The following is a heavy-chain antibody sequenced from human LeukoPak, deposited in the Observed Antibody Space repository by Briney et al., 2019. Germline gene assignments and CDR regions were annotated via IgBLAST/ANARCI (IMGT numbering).Heavy chain of an antibody. CDR3: ARDGARAAAGRGVFDY. CDR2: IYYSGST. D-gene: IGHD6-13*01. CDR1: GGSISSYY. J-gene: IGHJ4*02. V-gene: IGHV4-59*01. Sequence: SETLSLTCTVSGGSISSYYWSWIRQPPGKGLEWIGYIYYSGSTNYNPSLKSRVTISVDTSKNQFSLKLSSVTAADTAVYYCARDGARAAAGRGVFDYWGQGTLVTVSS.